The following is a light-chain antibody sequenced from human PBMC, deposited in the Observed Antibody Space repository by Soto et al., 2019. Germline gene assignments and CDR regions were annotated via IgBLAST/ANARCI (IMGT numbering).Light chain of an antibody. Sequence: DIQMTQSPSSLSASVGDRVTITCRASQGISNYLAWYQQRPGQVPKLLIYKASTLKSGVPSRFSGSGSGTEFTLTISSLQPDDFATYYCQHYNSYSEAFGQGTKVELK. CDR2: KAS. CDR3: QHYNSYSEA. CDR1: QGISNY. J-gene: IGKJ1*01. V-gene: IGKV1-5*03.